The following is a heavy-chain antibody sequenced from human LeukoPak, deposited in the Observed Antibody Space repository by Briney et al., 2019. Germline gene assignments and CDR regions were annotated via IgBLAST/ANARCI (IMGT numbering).Heavy chain of an antibody. CDR3: ARDYDSSGFYDY. V-gene: IGHV3-21*01. J-gene: IGHJ4*02. CDR1: GFTFSIYS. D-gene: IGHD3-22*01. Sequence: GGSLRLSCSASGFTFSIYSMSWVHQAPGKGLEWVSAISSSSTNIYYADSVKGRFTISRDNARNSLYLQMNSLRAEDTAVYYCARDYDSSGFYDYWGQGTLVTVSS. CDR2: ISSSSTNI.